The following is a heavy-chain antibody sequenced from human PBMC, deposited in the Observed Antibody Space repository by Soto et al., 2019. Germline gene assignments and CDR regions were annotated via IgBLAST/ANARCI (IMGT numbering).Heavy chain of an antibody. CDR3: ARGRGEFDA. Sequence: SDPLSLSWRVAGGSIDSGGCYWSWIRQPPGKGLEWIGYVYYSGTTNYNPFLKSRVTLSLDKSKNQFSLKMNSVTAADTAVYYCARGRGEFDAWGQGTPVTVSS. D-gene: IGHD2-21*01. J-gene: IGHJ5*02. CDR2: VYYSGTT. CDR1: GGSIDSGGCY. V-gene: IGHV4-61*08.